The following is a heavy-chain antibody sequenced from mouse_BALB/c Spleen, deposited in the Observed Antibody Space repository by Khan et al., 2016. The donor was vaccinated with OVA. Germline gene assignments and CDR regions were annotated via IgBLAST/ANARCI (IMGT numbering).Heavy chain of an antibody. D-gene: IGHD6-1*01. CDR2: ISYSGST. Sequence: EVKLLESGPGLVKPSQSLSLTCTVTGYSITSDYAWNWIRQFPGNKLECMGYISYSGSTSYNPSFKSRISITRDTSKNQFFLQLNSVTTEDTATYFCARSIMADWGQGTTLTVSS. CDR1: GYSITSDYA. CDR3: ARSIMAD. J-gene: IGHJ2*01. V-gene: IGHV3-2*02.